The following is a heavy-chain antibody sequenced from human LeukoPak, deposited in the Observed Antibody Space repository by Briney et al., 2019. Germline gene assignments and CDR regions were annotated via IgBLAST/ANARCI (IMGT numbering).Heavy chain of an antibody. CDR2: MYHSGST. D-gene: IGHD3-10*01. Sequence: SETLSLTCTVSGYSITSDYYWGWIRQPPGKGLEWIGAMYHSGSTYYNPSLKSRVTISVDTSKNQFSLKLNSVTAADTAVYYCAKSNGYGLVDIWGQGTMVTVSS. CDR1: GYSITSDYY. J-gene: IGHJ3*02. CDR3: AKSNGYGLVDI. V-gene: IGHV4-38-2*02.